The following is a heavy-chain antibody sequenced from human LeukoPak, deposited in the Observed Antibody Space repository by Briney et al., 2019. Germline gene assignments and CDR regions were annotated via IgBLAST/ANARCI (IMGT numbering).Heavy chain of an antibody. CDR3: AAVPPYSGWSSSSNY. D-gene: IGHD6-19*01. CDR2: IVVGSGNT. CDR1: GFTFTSSA. V-gene: IGHV1-58*02. Sequence: GASVKVSCKASGFTFTSSAMQWVRQARGQRLEWIGWIVVGSGNTNYAQKFQERVTITRDMSTSTAYMELSSLRSEDTAVYYCAAVPPYSGWSSSSNYWGQGTLVTVSS. J-gene: IGHJ4*02.